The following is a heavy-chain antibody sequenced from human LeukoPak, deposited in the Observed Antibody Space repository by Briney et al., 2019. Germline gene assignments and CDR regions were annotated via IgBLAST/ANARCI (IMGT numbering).Heavy chain of an antibody. CDR1: GYTFTGYY. J-gene: IGHJ3*02. Sequence: ASVKVSCKASGYTFTGYYMHWVRQAPGQGLEWMGWINPNSGGTNYAQKFQGRVTMTTDTSTSTAYMELRSLRSDDTAVYFCARSLSGSRLNDAFDIWGKGKMVTVSS. D-gene: IGHD2-15*01. CDR2: INPNSGGT. CDR3: ARSLSGSRLNDAFDI. V-gene: IGHV1-2*02.